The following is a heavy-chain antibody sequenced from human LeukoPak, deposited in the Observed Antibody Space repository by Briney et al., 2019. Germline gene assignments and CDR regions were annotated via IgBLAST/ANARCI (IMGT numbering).Heavy chain of an antibody. CDR1: GFTFSSYS. D-gene: IGHD3-22*01. Sequence: GGSLRLSCAASGFTFSSYSMNWVRQAPGKGLEWVSSISSSSSYTYYADSVKGRFTISRDNAKNSLYLQMNSLRAEDTAVYYCARDTGAESSGYYPGIDYWGQGTLVTVSS. CDR2: ISSSSSYT. CDR3: ARDTGAESSGYYPGIDY. V-gene: IGHV3-21*01. J-gene: IGHJ4*02.